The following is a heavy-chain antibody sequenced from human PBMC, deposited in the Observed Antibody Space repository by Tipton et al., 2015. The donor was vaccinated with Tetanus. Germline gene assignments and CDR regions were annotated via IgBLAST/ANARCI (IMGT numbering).Heavy chain of an antibody. V-gene: IGHV3-53*01. CDR2: IYIGDTT. CDR1: GVTVSIDY. J-gene: IGHJ4*02. CDR3: ASGTTGWSHFDS. Sequence: SLRLSCVASGVTVSIDYMSWVRQAPGKGLEWVSVIYIGDTTYYADSVKGRFTITRDKSKRTMSLQMHSLRAEDTAVYYCASGTTGWSHFDSWGQGTLAAVSS. D-gene: IGHD1-1*01.